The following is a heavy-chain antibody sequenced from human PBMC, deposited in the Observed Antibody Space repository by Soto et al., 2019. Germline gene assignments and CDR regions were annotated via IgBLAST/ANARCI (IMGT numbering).Heavy chain of an antibody. D-gene: IGHD3-16*02. CDR2: INHSGDT. Sequence: PSETLSLTCAVYGGSFSDYYWSWYRQPPGKGLEWIGEINHSGDTKFNPSLESRVTISADASKNQFSLNLRSVTAADTAVYFCAREIVESRCYYYGTDAWGQGTPVTVSS. CDR3: AREIVESRCYYYGTDA. J-gene: IGHJ6*02. CDR1: GGSFSDYY. V-gene: IGHV4-34*01.